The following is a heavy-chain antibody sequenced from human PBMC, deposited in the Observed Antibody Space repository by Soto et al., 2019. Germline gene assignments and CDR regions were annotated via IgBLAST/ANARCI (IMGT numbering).Heavy chain of an antibody. V-gene: IGHV3-23*01. Sequence: DVQVLESGGGLVQPGGSLRLSCAASGFTFSSYAMSWVRQAPGKGLEWVSAIGNDGIGTYYAASVKGRFSISRNNYKNTVYRQKNSLRADEAAVYYCAKGPWQTPHCFDPWGLVTLVTVTS. J-gene: IGHJ5*02. CDR1: GFTFSSYA. CDR3: AKGPWQTPHCFDP. CDR2: IGNDGIGT.